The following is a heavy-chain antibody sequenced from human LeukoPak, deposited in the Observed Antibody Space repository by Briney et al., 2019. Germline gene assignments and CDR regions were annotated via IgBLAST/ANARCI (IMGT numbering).Heavy chain of an antibody. CDR1: GYTFTSYD. V-gene: IGHV1-18*01. D-gene: IGHD6-19*01. Sequence: ASVKASCKASGYTFTSYDISWVRQAPGQGLEWMGWISAYSGNTNYAQKLQCRVTMTTDTSTSTAYMELRSLRSDDTAVYYCARDSSGNGYYYYGMDVWGQGTTVTVSS. CDR3: ARDSSGNGYYYYGMDV. CDR2: ISAYSGNT. J-gene: IGHJ6*02.